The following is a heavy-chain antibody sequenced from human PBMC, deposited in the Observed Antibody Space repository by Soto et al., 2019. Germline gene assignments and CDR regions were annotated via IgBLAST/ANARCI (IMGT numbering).Heavy chain of an antibody. CDR1: GFTFSDYY. D-gene: IGHD3-9*01. Sequence: GGSLRLSCAASGFTFSDYYMSWIRQAPGKGLEWVSYISSSSSYTNYADSVKGRFTISRDNAKNSLYLQMNSLRAEDTAVYYCARDLLHYDILTGYSYNWFDPWGQGTLVTVSS. J-gene: IGHJ5*02. V-gene: IGHV3-11*05. CDR3: ARDLLHYDILTGYSYNWFDP. CDR2: ISSSSSYT.